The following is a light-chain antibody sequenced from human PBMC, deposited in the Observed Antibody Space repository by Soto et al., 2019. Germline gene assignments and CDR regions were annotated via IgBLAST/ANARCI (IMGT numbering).Light chain of an antibody. V-gene: IGLV1-40*01. CDR1: SSNIGAGYD. J-gene: IGLJ2*01. Sequence: QSVLTQPPSVSGAPGQRVTISCTGSSSNIGAGYDVHWYQQLPGTAPKLLIYGNSNRPSWVPDRFSGSKSGTSASLAITGLQAEDEADYYGQSYDSSLSGSVVFGGGTKLTVL. CDR2: GNS. CDR3: QSYDSSLSGSVV.